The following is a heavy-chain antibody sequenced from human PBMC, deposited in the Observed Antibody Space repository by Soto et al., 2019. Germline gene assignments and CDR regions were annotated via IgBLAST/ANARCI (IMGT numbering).Heavy chain of an antibody. Sequence: QVQLQESGPGLVKPSQTLSLTCTVSGGSISSGGYYWSWIRQHPGKGLEWIGYIYYSGSTYYNPSLKSRVTIPVDTSKHQFSLKLSSVTAADTAVYYCAREGDYGDYPRIDYWGQGTLVTVSS. V-gene: IGHV4-31*03. CDR1: GGSISSGGYY. CDR3: AREGDYGDYPRIDY. J-gene: IGHJ4*02. D-gene: IGHD4-17*01. CDR2: IYYSGST.